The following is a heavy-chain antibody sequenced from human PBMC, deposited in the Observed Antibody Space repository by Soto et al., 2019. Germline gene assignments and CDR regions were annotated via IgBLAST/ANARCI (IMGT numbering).Heavy chain of an antibody. V-gene: IGHV3-33*01. CDR3: ARDTSYYDSSGGPFDI. CDR2: IWYDGSNK. CDR1: GFTFSSYG. Sequence: QVQLVESGGGVVQPGRSLRLSCAASGFTFSSYGMHWVRQAPGKGLEWVAVIWYDGSNKYYADSVKGRFTISRDNSKNTLYLQMNSLRAEDTAVYYCARDTSYYDSSGGPFDIWGQGTMVTVSS. D-gene: IGHD3-22*01. J-gene: IGHJ3*02.